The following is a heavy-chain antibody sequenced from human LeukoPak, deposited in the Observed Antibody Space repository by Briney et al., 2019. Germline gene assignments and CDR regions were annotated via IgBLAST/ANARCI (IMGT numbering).Heavy chain of an antibody. CDR1: GGSISSSGYY. CDR3: ARLAGDFIESLGYSSGPGDYYYGMDV. J-gene: IGHJ6*02. D-gene: IGHD6-19*01. V-gene: IGHV4-39*07. CDR2: IYYSGST. Sequence: SETLSLTCTVSGGSISSSGYYWGWIRQPPGKGLEWIGRIYYSGSTYYNPSLKSRVTISVDTSKNQFSLKLSSVTAADTAVYYCARLAGDFIESLGYSSGPGDYYYGMDVWGQGTTVTVSS.